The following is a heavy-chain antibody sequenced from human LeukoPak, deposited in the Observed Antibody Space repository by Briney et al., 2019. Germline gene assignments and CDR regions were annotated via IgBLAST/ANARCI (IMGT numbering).Heavy chain of an antibody. V-gene: IGHV4-34*01. J-gene: IGHJ4*02. CDR3: ARPRTVGCSNDCYYFDY. CDR1: GGSFSGYY. Sequence: PSETLSLTCAVYGGSFSGYYWSWIRQPPGKGLEWIGEINHSGSTNYNPSLKSRVTISVDTSKNQFSLKLSSVTAADTAVYYCARPRTVGCSNDCYYFDYWGQGTLVTVSS. CDR2: INHSGST. D-gene: IGHD2-21*02.